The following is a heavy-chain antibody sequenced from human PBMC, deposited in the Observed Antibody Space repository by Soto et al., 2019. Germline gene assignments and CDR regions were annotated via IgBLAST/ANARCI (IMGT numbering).Heavy chain of an antibody. J-gene: IGHJ6*03. Sequence: GGSLRLSCAASGFTFSSYAMSWVRQAPGKGLEWVSAISGSGGSTYYADSVKGRFTISRDNSKNRLYLQMNSLRAEDTAVYYCAKRQWMGGENYYYYYYMDVWGKGTTVTVSS. CDR1: GFTFSSYA. D-gene: IGHD6-19*01. V-gene: IGHV3-23*01. CDR3: AKRQWMGGENYYYYYYMDV. CDR2: ISGSGGST.